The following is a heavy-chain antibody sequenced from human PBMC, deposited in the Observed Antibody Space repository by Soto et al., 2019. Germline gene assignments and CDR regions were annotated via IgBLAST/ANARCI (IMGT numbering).Heavy chain of an antibody. V-gene: IGHV1-69*06. CDR1: GGTFSSYA. J-gene: IGHJ5*02. CDR2: IIPIFGTA. Sequence: QVQLVQSGAEVKKPGSSVKVSCKASGGTFSSYAISWVRQAPGQGLEWMGGIIPIFGTANYAQKFQGRVTITADKSASTAYMELSSLRSEDTAVYYCARDSPVGAWGGGWFDPWGQGTLVTVSS. CDR3: ARDSPVGAWGGGWFDP. D-gene: IGHD1-26*01.